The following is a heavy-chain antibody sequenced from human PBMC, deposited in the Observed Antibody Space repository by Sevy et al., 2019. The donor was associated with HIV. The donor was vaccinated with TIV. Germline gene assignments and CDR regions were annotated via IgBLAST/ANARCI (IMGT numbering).Heavy chain of an antibody. CDR1: GYTFTDYF. D-gene: IGHD3-3*01. Sequence: ASVKVSCKASGYTFTDYFMHWVRQAPGEGLEWMGWINVKSGGTKYGQRFQGRVTMTRDTSITTAYMELTSLISDDSAVYYCARDLTIFGVDMPPGAFFTMDVWGKGTTVTVSS. V-gene: IGHV1-2*02. CDR3: ARDLTIFGVDMPPGAFFTMDV. CDR2: INVKSGGT. J-gene: IGHJ6*03.